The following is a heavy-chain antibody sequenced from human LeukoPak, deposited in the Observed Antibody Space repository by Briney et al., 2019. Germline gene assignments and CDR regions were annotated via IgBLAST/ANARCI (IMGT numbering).Heavy chain of an antibody. Sequence: PSETLSLTCTVSGGSISSSSYYWSLMRQPPGKALEWIGYIYYSGSTNYNPSLKSRVTISVDTSKNQFSLKLSSVTAADTAVYYCARHWSSSGWLIDYWGQGTLVTVSS. CDR3: ARHWSSSGWLIDY. CDR2: IYYSGST. J-gene: IGHJ4*02. CDR1: GGSISSSSYY. D-gene: IGHD6-19*01. V-gene: IGHV4-61*05.